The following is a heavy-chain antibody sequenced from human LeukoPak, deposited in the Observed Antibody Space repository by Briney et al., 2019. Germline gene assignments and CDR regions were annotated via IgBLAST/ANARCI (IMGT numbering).Heavy chain of an antibody. CDR2: INSDGGST. CDR3: ARELIRPGGELSYFDY. CDR1: GFTFSSYW. D-gene: IGHD3-16*02. Sequence: GGSLRLSCAASGFTFSSYWMHWVRQAPGKGLVWVSRINSDGGSTSYADSVKGRFTISRDNAKNTLYLQMNSLRAEDTAVYYCARELIRPGGELSYFDYWGQGTLVTVSS. J-gene: IGHJ4*02. V-gene: IGHV3-74*01.